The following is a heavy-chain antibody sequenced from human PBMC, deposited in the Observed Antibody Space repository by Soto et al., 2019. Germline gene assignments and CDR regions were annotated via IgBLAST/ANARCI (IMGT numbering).Heavy chain of an antibody. Sequence: PSETLSLTCTVSGGSISSGGYYWSWIRQHPGKGLEWIGYIYYSGSTYYNPSLKSRVAISVDTSKNQFSLKLSSVTAADTAVYYCARDNDILTGYGNWFDPWGQGTLVTVSS. D-gene: IGHD3-9*01. V-gene: IGHV4-31*03. CDR3: ARDNDILTGYGNWFDP. J-gene: IGHJ5*02. CDR2: IYYSGST. CDR1: GGSISSGGYY.